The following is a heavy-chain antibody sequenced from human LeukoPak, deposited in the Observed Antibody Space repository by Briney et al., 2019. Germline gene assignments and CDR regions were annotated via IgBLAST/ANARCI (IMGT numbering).Heavy chain of an antibody. CDR3: ARDPRYCSGGSCYYFEY. D-gene: IGHD2-15*01. V-gene: IGHV6-1*01. CDR1: GDSVSSNSAA. Sequence: SQTLSLTCAISGDSVSSNSAAWNWIRQSPSRGLEWLGRTYYRSKWSNNYAVSVKSRITINSDTSKNQFALQLNSVTPEDTAVYYCARDPRYCSGGSCYYFEYWGQGTLVTVSS. J-gene: IGHJ4*02. CDR2: TYYRSKWSN.